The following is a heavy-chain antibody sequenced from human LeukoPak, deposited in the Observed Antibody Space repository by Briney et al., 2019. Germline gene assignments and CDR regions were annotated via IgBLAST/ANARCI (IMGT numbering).Heavy chain of an antibody. Sequence: GGSLRLSCAASGFTFSDYYMSWIRQAPGKGLEWVSYISSSGSTIYYADSVKGRFTISRDNAKNSLYLQMNSLRAEDTAVYYCTRDFASQQFDYRGQGTLATVSS. D-gene: IGHD1/OR15-1a*01. CDR3: TRDFASQQFDY. CDR2: ISSSGSTI. CDR1: GFTFSDYY. V-gene: IGHV3-11*04. J-gene: IGHJ4*02.